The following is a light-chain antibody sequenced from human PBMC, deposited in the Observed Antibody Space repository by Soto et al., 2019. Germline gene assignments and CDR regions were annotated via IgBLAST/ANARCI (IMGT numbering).Light chain of an antibody. CDR1: QSDSSN. J-gene: IGKJ5*01. CDR2: GAS. CDR3: QQYNNWPPLT. V-gene: IGKV3-15*01. Sequence: EIVMTQSPATQSVSPGERATLSCRASQSDSSNLAWYQQKPGQAPRLLIYGASTRATGIPARFSGSGSGTEFTLTISSLQSEDFAVYYCQQYNNWPPLTFGQGTRLEIK.